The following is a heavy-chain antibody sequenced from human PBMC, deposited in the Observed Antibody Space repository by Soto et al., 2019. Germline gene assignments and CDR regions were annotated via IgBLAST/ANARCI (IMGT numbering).Heavy chain of an antibody. J-gene: IGHJ5*02. CDR2: LYYSGST. CDR1: GGFISSSSHY. CDR3: ARPRLNTVATWFDP. Sequence: SETLSLTCTVSGGFISSSSHYWGWIRQPPGKGLEWIGDLYYSGSTYYNPSLKGRVSISVDTSKNQVSLNLRSVTAADTAVYYCARPRLNTVATWFDPWGQGTLVTVSS. D-gene: IGHD5-12*01. V-gene: IGHV4-39*01.